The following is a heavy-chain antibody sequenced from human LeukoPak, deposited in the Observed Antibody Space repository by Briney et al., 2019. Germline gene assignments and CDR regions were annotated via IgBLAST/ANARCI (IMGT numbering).Heavy chain of an antibody. J-gene: IGHJ4*02. V-gene: IGHV4-34*01. CDR1: GGSFNGYY. CDR3: ARGLLIAARFFDY. CDR2: INHSGST. Sequence: SETLSLTCAVYGGSFNGYYWSWIRQPPGKGLEWIGEINHSGSTNYNPSLKSRVTISVDTSKNQFSLKLSSVTAADTAVYYCARGLLIAARFFDYWGQGTLVTVSS. D-gene: IGHD6-6*01.